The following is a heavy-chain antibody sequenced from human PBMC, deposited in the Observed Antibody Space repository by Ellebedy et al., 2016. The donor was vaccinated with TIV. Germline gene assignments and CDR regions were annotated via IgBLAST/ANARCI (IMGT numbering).Heavy chain of an antibody. CDR3: AREGYDFWSGYPPFDY. CDR1: GYSFTSYW. Sequence: GGSLRLSCKGSGYSFTSYWIGWVRQAPGKGLEWMGGFDLEDEDGETLYAQKFQGRVTMTEDTSTDIAYMELSSLRSDDTAVYYCAREGYDFWSGYPPFDYWGQGTLVTVSS. CDR2: FDLEDEDGET. J-gene: IGHJ4*02. D-gene: IGHD3-3*01. V-gene: IGHV1-24*01.